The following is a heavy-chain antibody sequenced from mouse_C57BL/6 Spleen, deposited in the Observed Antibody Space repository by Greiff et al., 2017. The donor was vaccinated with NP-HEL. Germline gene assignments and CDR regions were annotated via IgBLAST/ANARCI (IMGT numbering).Heavy chain of an antibody. CDR1: GYTFTSYW. CDR3: ARVPIYYGSSGYYFDY. Sequence: VQLQQPGAELVKPGASVKLSCKASGYTFTSYWMQWVKQRPGQGLEWIGEIDPSDSYTNYNQKFKGKATLTVDTSSSTAYMQLSSLTSEDSAVYYCARVPIYYGSSGYYFDYWGQGTTLTVSS. J-gene: IGHJ2*01. CDR2: IDPSDSYT. D-gene: IGHD1-1*01. V-gene: IGHV1-50*01.